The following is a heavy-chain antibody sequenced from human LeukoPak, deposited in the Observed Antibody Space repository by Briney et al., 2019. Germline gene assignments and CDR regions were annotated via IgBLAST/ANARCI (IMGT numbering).Heavy chain of an antibody. J-gene: IGHJ4*02. CDR1: GFTFGDYA. CDR3: TRDSEIFDY. CDR2: IRSKAYGGTT. V-gene: IGHV3-49*04. D-gene: IGHD5-24*01. Sequence: GGSLRLSCTASGFTFGDYAMSWVRQAPGKGLEWVGFIRSKAYGGTTEYAASVKGRFTISRDDSKSIAYLQMNSLKTEDTAVYYCTRDSEIFDYWGQGTLVTVSS.